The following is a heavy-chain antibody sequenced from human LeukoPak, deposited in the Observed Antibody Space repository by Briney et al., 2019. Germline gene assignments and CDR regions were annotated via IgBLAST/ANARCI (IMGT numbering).Heavy chain of an antibody. CDR1: GGSISSHH. D-gene: IGHD6-13*01. V-gene: IGHV4-59*08. Sequence: SETLSLTCTVSGGSISSHHWSWIRQPPGKGLEWIGYIYYSGSTNYKPSLKSRVTISVDTSKNQFSLKLTSVTAADSAVYYCARHLDIAASGTFDYWGQGTLVTVSS. CDR3: ARHLDIAASGTFDY. CDR2: IYYSGST. J-gene: IGHJ4*02.